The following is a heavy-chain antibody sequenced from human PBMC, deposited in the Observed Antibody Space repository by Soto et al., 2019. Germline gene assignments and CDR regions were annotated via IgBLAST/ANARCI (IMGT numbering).Heavy chain of an antibody. V-gene: IGHV1-69*13. CDR2: IIPIFGTA. D-gene: IGHD2-2*02. Sequence: PSVKVSCKASGGTFSSYAISWVRQAPGQGLEWMGGIIPIFGTANYAQKFQGRVTITADESTSTAYMELSSLRSEDTAVYYCARVVVVVPAAIYDYYYGMDVWGQGTTVTVSS. CDR1: GGTFSSYA. CDR3: ARVVVVVPAAIYDYYYGMDV. J-gene: IGHJ6*02.